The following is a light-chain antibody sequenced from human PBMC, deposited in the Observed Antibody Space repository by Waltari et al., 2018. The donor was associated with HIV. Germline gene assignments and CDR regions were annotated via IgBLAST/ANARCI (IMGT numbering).Light chain of an antibody. CDR2: KAS. CDR1: QSISSW. V-gene: IGKV1-5*03. J-gene: IGKJ5*01. CDR3: QQYNSYAIT. Sequence: DLQMTQSPSTLSASVGDRVPITCRASQSISSWLAWYQQKAGQPPKLLIYKASSLESGVPSRFSGSGSGTEFTLTISSLQPDDFATYYCQQYNSYAITFGQGTRLEIK.